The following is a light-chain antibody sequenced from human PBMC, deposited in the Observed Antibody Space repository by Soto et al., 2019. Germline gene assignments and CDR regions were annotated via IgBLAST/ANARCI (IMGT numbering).Light chain of an antibody. CDR3: QAWDSRTAVV. V-gene: IGLV3-1*01. J-gene: IGLJ2*01. Sequence: SYELTQPPSVSVSPGQTASITCSGDKLGDQYACWYQQKPGQSPVLGIYQDSTRPSGIPERFSGSNSGNTDTLAISGTQAMDEADYYCQAWDSRTAVVFGGGTKVTVL. CDR1: KLGDQY. CDR2: QDS.